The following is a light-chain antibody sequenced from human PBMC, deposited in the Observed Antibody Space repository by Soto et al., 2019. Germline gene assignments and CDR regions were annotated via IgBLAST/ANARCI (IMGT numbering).Light chain of an antibody. CDR2: EVS. V-gene: IGLV2-8*01. Sequence: QSALTQPPSASGSPGQSVTISCTGTSSDVGGYNFVSWYQHHPGKAPKLIIYEVSKRPSGVPNRFSGSKSGNTASLTVSGLQAEDEADYYCNSYAGSNIYVFGSGTKFTVL. CDR1: SSDVGGYNF. J-gene: IGLJ1*01. CDR3: NSYAGSNIYV.